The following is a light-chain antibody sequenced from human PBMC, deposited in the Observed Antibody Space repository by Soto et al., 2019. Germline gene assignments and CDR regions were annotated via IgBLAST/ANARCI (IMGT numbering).Light chain of an antibody. V-gene: IGLV1-47*01. J-gene: IGLJ1*01. CDR2: RNN. CDR1: SSNIGSNY. CDR3: AAWDDSLSVH. Sequence: QSVLTQPPSASGTPGQRVTISCSGSSSNIGSNYVYWYQQLPGTAPKLLIYRNNQRPSGVPDRFSGSKSGTSASLAISGLRCEDEADYYCAAWDDSLSVHFGNGTKVTVL.